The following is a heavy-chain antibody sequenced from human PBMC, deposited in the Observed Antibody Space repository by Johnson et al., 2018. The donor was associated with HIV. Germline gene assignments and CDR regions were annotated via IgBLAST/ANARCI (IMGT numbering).Heavy chain of an antibody. CDR1: GFTFSSYA. CDR2: ISYDGNNK. Sequence: QVQLVESGGGMVQPGRSLRLSCAASGFTFSSYAMHWVRQAPGKGLEWVAIISYDGNNKYYADSVKGRFTISRDNSKNTLYLQMNSLRAEDTAVYYCARPHIVVVTAGYAFDIWGQGTMVTVSS. J-gene: IGHJ3*02. D-gene: IGHD2-21*02. V-gene: IGHV3-30-3*01. CDR3: ARPHIVVVTAGYAFDI.